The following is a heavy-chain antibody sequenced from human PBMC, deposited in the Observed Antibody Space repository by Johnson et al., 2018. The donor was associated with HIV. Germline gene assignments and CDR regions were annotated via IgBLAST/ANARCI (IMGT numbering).Heavy chain of an antibody. D-gene: IGHD2-2*02. CDR1: GFTFSSYG. Sequence: QVQLVESGGGVVQPGRSLRLSCAASGFTFSSYGMHWVRQAPGKGLEWVAVISYDGSTIYYADSVKGRFTISRDNAKNSLYLQMNSLRAEDMAVYYCARGEGRIPHAFDIWGQGTIVTVSS. CDR2: ISYDGSTI. CDR3: ARGEGRIPHAFDI. J-gene: IGHJ3*02. V-gene: IGHV3-30*03.